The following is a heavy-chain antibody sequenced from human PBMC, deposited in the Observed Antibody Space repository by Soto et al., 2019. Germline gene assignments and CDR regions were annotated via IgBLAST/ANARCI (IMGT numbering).Heavy chain of an antibody. J-gene: IGHJ4*02. CDR2: INHSAST. V-gene: IGHV4-34*01. CDR1: GGSFSGYY. D-gene: IGHD3-3*01. CDR3: ARGRAGDFPFDY. Sequence: QVQLQQWGAGLLKPSETLSLTCAVYGGSFSGYYWSWIRQPPGKGLEWLGEINHSASTNYNPSLKSRFTISVGTSKNQFCLQLSSVTAADTAVYYCARGRAGDFPFDYWGQGTLVTVSS.